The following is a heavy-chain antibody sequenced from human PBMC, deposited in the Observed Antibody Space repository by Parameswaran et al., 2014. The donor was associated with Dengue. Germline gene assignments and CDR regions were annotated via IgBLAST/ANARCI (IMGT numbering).Heavy chain of an antibody. V-gene: IGHV3-48*03. J-gene: IGHJ6*02. D-gene: IGHD6-13*01. CDR3: ASITAAGVRYGVDV. Sequence: GGSLRLSCAASGFPFSSYEMNWVRQAPGKGLEWVSYISSSGNIIYYTDSVKGRFTISRDNAKNSLFLQMNGLRAEDTAVYYCASITAAGVRYGVDVWGQGTTVTVSS. CDR2: ISSSGNII. CDR1: GFPFSSYE.